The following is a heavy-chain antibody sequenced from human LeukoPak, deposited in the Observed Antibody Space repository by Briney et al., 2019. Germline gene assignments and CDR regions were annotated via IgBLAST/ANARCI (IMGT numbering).Heavy chain of an antibody. CDR2: IKQDGSQK. D-gene: IGHD6-6*01. Sequence: PGGSLRLSCAASGFTFSSFGMHWVRQAPGKGLEWVANIKQDGSQKYYVGSVKGRFTISRDNANNLLYLQMHSLRAEDTAVYYCAGESYAARWDWGQGTLVTVSS. CDR3: AGESYAARWD. V-gene: IGHV3-7*01. CDR1: GFTFSSFG. J-gene: IGHJ4*02.